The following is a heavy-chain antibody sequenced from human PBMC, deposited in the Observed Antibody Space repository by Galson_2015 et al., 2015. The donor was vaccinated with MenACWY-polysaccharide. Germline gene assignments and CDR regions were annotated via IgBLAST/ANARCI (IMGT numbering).Heavy chain of an antibody. Sequence: SLRLSCAGSGFTFNNRWMHWVRQAPGKGLVWVSRIDSDGSSTKYADSVKGRFTISRDNAKNTLYLQMNSLRAEDTAVYYCVRKSAIAVGWGAFDIWGQGTMVTVSS. D-gene: IGHD6-19*01. V-gene: IGHV3-74*03. CDR1: GFTFNNRW. CDR3: VRKSAIAVGWGAFDI. J-gene: IGHJ3*02. CDR2: IDSDGSST.